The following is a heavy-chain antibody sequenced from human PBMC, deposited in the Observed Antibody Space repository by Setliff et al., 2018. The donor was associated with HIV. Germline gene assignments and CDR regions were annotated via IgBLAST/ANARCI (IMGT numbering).Heavy chain of an antibody. CDR1: GYSISSGYY. J-gene: IGHJ3*02. D-gene: IGHD2-2*01. CDR3: ARDPRSPVGAFDI. Sequence: PSETLSLTCTVSGYSISSGYYWGWIRQPPGKGLEWIGSIYHGGSTYYNPSLKSRVTISVDTSKNQFSLKLSSVTAADTAVYYCARDPRSPVGAFDIWGQGTMVTVSS. CDR2: IYHGGST. V-gene: IGHV4-38-2*02.